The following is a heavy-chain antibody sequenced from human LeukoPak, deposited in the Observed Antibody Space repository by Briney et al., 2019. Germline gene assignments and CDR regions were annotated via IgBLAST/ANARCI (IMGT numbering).Heavy chain of an antibody. CDR3: ARHLAAAGTNYYYYMDV. D-gene: IGHD6-13*01. CDR1: GYSFTSYW. V-gene: IGHV5-51*01. CDR2: IYPGDSDT. Sequence: PGESLKISCKGSGYSFTSYWIGWVRQMPGKGLEWMGIIYPGDSDTRYSPSFQGQVTISADKSISTAYLQWSSLKASDTAMYYCARHLAAAGTNYYYYMDVWGEGTTVTVSS. J-gene: IGHJ6*03.